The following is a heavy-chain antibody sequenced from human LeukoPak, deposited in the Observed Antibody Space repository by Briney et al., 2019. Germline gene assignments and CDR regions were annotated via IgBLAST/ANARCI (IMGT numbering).Heavy chain of an antibody. CDR3: ARPSTYYYDSSGYDAFDI. J-gene: IGHJ3*02. Sequence: GRSLRLSCAASGFTFSSYGMHWVRQAPGKGLEWVAVIWYGGSNKYYADSVKGRFTISRDNSKNTLYLQMNSLRSEDTAVYYCARPSTYYYDSSGYDAFDIWGQGTMVTVSS. CDR1: GFTFSSYG. CDR2: IWYGGSNK. D-gene: IGHD3-22*01. V-gene: IGHV3-33*08.